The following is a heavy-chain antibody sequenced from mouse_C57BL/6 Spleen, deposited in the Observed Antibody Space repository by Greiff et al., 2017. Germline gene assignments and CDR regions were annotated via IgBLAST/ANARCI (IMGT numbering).Heavy chain of an antibody. D-gene: IGHD2-5*01. Sequence: QVQLQQPGAEFVKPGASVKMSCKASGYTFTSYWITWVKQRPGQGLEWIGDIYPGSGSTNYNEKFKSKATLTVDTSSSTAYMQLSSLTSEDSAVYYCARGGPYYSNYEGYAMDYWGQGTSVTVSS. V-gene: IGHV1-55*01. CDR1: GYTFTSYW. CDR3: ARGGPYYSNYEGYAMDY. J-gene: IGHJ4*01. CDR2: IYPGSGST.